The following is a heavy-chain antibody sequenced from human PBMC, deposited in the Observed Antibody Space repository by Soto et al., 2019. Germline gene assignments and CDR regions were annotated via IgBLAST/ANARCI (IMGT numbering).Heavy chain of an antibody. CDR2: ISSSSSTI. V-gene: IGHV3-48*01. CDR1: GFTFSNNW. Sequence: GGSLRLSCAASGFTFSNNWMHWVRQAPGKGPVWVSRISSSSSTIYYADSVKGRFTISRDNAKNSLYLQMNSLRAEDTAVYYCARDYSSYGPFDYWGQGTLVTVSS. CDR3: ARDYSSYGPFDY. J-gene: IGHJ4*02. D-gene: IGHD5-18*01.